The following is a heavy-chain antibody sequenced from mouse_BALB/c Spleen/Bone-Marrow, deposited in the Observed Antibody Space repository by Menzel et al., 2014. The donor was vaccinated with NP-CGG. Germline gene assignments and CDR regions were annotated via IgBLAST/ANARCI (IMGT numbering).Heavy chain of an antibody. CDR1: GFSLTSYG. Sequence: VQLVESGPGLVAPSQSLSITCTVSGFSLTSYGVHWVRQPPGKGLEWLGVIWAGGSTNYNSALMSRLSISKDNSKSQVFLKMNSLQTDDTAMYYCARRSQGYAMDYWGQGTSVTASS. V-gene: IGHV2-9*02. D-gene: IGHD3-2*02. CDR2: IWAGGST. CDR3: ARRSQGYAMDY. J-gene: IGHJ4*01.